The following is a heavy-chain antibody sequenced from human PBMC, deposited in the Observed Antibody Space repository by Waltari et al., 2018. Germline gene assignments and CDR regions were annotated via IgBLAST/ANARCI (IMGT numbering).Heavy chain of an antibody. CDR2: IEANKDGGAT. CDR1: GFDFSKGW. CDR3: ATSNHDGSGISFDY. D-gene: IGHD3-10*01. J-gene: IGHJ4*02. Sequence: EVQPVESGGGLAKPGGSLRLSCAASGFDFSKGWMSWVRQAPGKGLGGVGRIEANKDGGATNYAALVKGRFIIARDDSKNTLYLQLSSLTSEDTAVYFCATSNHDGSGISFDYWGQGTLVTVSS. V-gene: IGHV3-15*04.